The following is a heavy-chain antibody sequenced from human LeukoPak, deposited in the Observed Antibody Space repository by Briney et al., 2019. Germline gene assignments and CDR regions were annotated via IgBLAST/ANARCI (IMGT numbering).Heavy chain of an antibody. CDR2: INTDGTST. Sequence: GGSLTLSCAASGFTFTDYWMHWVRQAPGKGLVWVSRINTDGTSTKYADCVKGRITISRDNARNTVYLQMNSLRAEDTAVYYCARARYSYTGIIDYWGQGTLVTVSS. D-gene: IGHD5-18*01. J-gene: IGHJ4*02. CDR3: ARARYSYTGIIDY. CDR1: GFTFTDYW. V-gene: IGHV3-74*01.